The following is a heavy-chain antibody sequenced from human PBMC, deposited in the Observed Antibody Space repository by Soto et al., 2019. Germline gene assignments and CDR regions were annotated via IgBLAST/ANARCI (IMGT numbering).Heavy chain of an antibody. Sequence: SETLSLTCTVSGGSISSYYWSWIRQPPGKGLEWIGYIYYSGSTNYNPSLKSRVTISVDTSKNQFSLKLSSVTAADTAVYYCARRAAAGTAYNWFDPWGQGTLVTVSS. CDR2: IYYSGST. J-gene: IGHJ5*02. CDR3: ARRAAAGTAYNWFDP. D-gene: IGHD6-13*01. V-gene: IGHV4-59*01. CDR1: GGSISSYY.